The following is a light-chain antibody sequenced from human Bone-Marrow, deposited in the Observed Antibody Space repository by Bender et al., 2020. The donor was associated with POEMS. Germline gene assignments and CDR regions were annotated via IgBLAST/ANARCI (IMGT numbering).Light chain of an antibody. CDR3: VAWDASLNGWV. J-gene: IGLJ3*02. CDR1: SSNIGSHY. V-gene: IGLV1-47*01. Sequence: QSVLTQPPSASGTPGQRVTISCSGSSSNIGSHYVYWYQLLPGTAPKLLISRNNERPSGVPDRFSGSKSGTSASLAITGLQSDDEAIYFCVAWDASLNGWVFGGGTKLTVL. CDR2: RNN.